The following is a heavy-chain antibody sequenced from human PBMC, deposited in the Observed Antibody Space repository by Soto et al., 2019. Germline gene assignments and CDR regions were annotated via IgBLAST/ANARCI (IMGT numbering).Heavy chain of an antibody. Sequence: SVKVSCKASGGTFSSYAISWVRQAPGQGLEWMGGIIPIFGTANYAQKFQGRVTITADESTSTAYMELSSLRSEDTAVYYCARGGKRIVVVITNNWFDPWGQGTLVTVSS. D-gene: IGHD3-22*01. CDR3: ARGGKRIVVVITNNWFDP. J-gene: IGHJ5*02. V-gene: IGHV1-69*13. CDR2: IIPIFGTA. CDR1: GGTFSSYA.